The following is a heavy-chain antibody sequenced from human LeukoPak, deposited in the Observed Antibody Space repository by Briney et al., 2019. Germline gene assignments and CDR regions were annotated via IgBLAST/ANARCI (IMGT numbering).Heavy chain of an antibody. V-gene: IGHV1-69*04. CDR2: NIPSLNRA. J-gene: IGHJ3*01. Sequence: ASVKVSCKSSGGPFDNYAINWVRQAPGQGLEWMGRNIPSLNRANYAQIRVTITADKSTATAYMELSGLRYEDTAVYYCARRTDRVDDAFDVWGQGTMVTVSS. CDR3: ARRTDRVDDAFDV. D-gene: IGHD3/OR15-3a*01. CDR1: GGPFDNYA.